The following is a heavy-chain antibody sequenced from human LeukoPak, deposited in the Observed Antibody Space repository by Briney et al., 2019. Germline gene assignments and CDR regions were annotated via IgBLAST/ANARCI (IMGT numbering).Heavy chain of an antibody. V-gene: IGHV4-59*01. D-gene: IGHD3-22*01. Sequence: SETLSLTCTVSGGSISSYYWSWVRQPPVKELEWIGYIFYSGNTNYNPSLKSRVTISVDTSKNQFSLKLRSVTAADTAVYYCARHYDRSCRFDYWGQGTLVTVSS. CDR3: ARHYDRSCRFDY. CDR1: GGSISSYY. J-gene: IGHJ4*02. CDR2: IFYSGNT.